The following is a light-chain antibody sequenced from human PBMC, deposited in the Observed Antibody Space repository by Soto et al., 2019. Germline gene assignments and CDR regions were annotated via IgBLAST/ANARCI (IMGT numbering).Light chain of an antibody. CDR1: RNVSIY. Sequence: EIPLTQSPSSLAASVGDRLTLTCRASRNVSIYLNWYQHKPGKGPTLLIHATSNLQNGVPSRFTGSGSGTEFTLTITGLQLEDFATYYCQQDYSTLATFGQGTRLEIK. J-gene: IGKJ5*01. V-gene: IGKV1-39*01. CDR2: ATS. CDR3: QQDYSTLAT.